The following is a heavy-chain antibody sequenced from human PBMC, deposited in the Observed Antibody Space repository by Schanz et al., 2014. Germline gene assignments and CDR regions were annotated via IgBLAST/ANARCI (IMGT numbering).Heavy chain of an antibody. D-gene: IGHD6-13*01. CDR1: TFTFDHYA. V-gene: IGHV3-15*01. Sequence: VQLVESGGGLVKPGGSLRLSCAASTFTFDHYAMTWVRQAPGKGLEWLGRIKSKTDGETTDYAAPVKGRFSISRDDSQSTLYLQMNSLKIEDTAVYYCATASSPVREAGAGSSFHLWGQGTLVTVSP. CDR2: IKSKTDGETT. J-gene: IGHJ5*02. CDR3: ATASSPVREAGAGSSFHL.